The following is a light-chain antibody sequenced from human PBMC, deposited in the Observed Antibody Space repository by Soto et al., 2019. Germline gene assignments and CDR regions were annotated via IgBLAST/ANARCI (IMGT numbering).Light chain of an antibody. CDR1: SSDIGSYNR. J-gene: IGLJ1*01. Sequence: QSVLTQPASVSGSPGQSITISCTGTSSDIGSYNRVSWYQQPPGTAPKLIIYEVNNRPSGVPDRFSGSKSGNTASLTISGLQAEDEADYYCCLYVGATTYVFGTGTKVTVL. V-gene: IGLV2-18*01. CDR3: CLYVGATTYV. CDR2: EVN.